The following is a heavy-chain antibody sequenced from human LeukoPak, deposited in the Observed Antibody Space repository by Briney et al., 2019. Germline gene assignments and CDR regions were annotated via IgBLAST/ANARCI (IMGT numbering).Heavy chain of an antibody. CDR1: GGSISSGSHY. D-gene: IGHD6-13*01. CDR3: ARAYSPVDYFDY. Sequence: SQTLSLTCTVSGGSISSGSHYWSWIRQPAGKGLEWIGRIYSSGSTNYNPSLKSRVTISVDTSKNQFSLKLNSVTAADTAVYCCARAYSPVDYFDYWGQGTLVTVSS. V-gene: IGHV4-61*02. J-gene: IGHJ4*02. CDR2: IYSSGST.